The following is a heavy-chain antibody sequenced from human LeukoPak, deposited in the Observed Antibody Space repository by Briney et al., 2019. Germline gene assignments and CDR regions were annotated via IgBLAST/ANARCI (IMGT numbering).Heavy chain of an antibody. V-gene: IGHV3-30*04. CDR1: GFTFSSYA. D-gene: IGHD4-17*01. Sequence: PGGSLRLSCAASGFTFSSYAMHWAPRVPGRGLGGGQVLPYDGSNKYYADSVKGRFTISRDNSKNTLYLQMNSLRAEDTAVYYCARGRPDYGDYVVHIFDYWGQGTLVTVSS. CDR3: ARGRPDYGDYVVHIFDY. CDR2: LPYDGSNK. J-gene: IGHJ4*02.